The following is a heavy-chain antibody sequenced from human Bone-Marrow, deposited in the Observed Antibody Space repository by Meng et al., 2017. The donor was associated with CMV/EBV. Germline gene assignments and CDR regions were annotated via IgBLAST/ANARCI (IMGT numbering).Heavy chain of an antibody. CDR2: IKQDGSEK. D-gene: IGHD6-13*01. CDR3: ARGKGIAAAGADFFDY. J-gene: IGHJ4*02. Sequence: GESLKISCAASGFTFSSYWMSWVRQAPGKGLEWVANIKQDGSEKYYVDSVKGRFTISRDNAKNSLYLQMNSLRAEDTAVYYCARGKGIAAAGADFFDYWGQGTLVNVAS. CDR1: GFTFSSYW. V-gene: IGHV3-7*01.